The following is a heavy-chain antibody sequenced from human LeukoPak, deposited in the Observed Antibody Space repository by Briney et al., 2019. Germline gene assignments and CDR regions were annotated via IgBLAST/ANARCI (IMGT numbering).Heavy chain of an antibody. J-gene: IGHJ6*04. CDR3: ARAFLWFGERDYGMDV. CDR1: GGTFSSYA. Sequence: SVKVSCKASGGTFSSYAISWVRQAPGQGLEWMGGIIPIFGTANYAQKFQGRVTITADESTSTAYMELSSLRSGDTAVYYCARAFLWFGERDYGMDVWGKGTTVTVSS. D-gene: IGHD3-10*01. V-gene: IGHV1-69*01. CDR2: IIPIFGTA.